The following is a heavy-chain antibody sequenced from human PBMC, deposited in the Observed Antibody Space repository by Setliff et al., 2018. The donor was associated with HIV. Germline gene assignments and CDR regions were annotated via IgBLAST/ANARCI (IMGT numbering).Heavy chain of an antibody. CDR3: ARDRRYSGTYHIDY. V-gene: IGHV1-69-2*01. CDR2: VDPEDGET. J-gene: IGHJ4*02. CDR1: GYTFTDYY. D-gene: IGHD1-26*01. Sequence: VASVKVSCKASGYTFTDYYMHWVKQAPGKGPEWMGRVDPEDGETIYAEKFQGRVTITADTSTDTAYMELSSLRSEDTAVYYCARDRRYSGTYHIDYWGQGTRVTVSS.